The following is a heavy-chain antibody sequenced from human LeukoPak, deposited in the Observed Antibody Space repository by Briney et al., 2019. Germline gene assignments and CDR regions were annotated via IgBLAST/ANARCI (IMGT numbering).Heavy chain of an antibody. CDR1: GGSINTYY. J-gene: IGHJ6*03. D-gene: IGHD1-26*01. V-gene: IGHV4-4*07. CDR2: IYISGST. Sequence: SETLSLTCIVSGGSINTYYWTWIRQPAGKGLEWIGHIYISGSTNYNPSLKSRVTMSVDTSKNQFSLKLTSVTAADTAVYYCARGGASGSYGYYYYYMDVWGKGTTATVSS. CDR3: ARGGASGSYGYYYYYMDV.